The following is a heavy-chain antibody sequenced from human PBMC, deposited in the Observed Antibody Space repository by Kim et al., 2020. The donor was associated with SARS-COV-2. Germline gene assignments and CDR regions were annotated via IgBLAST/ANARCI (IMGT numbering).Heavy chain of an antibody. Sequence: SETLSLTCAVYGGSFSGYYWSWIRQPPGKGLEWIGEINHSGSTNYNPSLKSRVTISVDTSKNQFSLKLSSVTAADTAVYYCARGPAGTGSDYWGQGTLVTVSS. V-gene: IGHV4-34*01. D-gene: IGHD1-26*01. J-gene: IGHJ4*02. CDR1: GGSFSGYY. CDR2: INHSGST. CDR3: ARGPAGTGSDY.